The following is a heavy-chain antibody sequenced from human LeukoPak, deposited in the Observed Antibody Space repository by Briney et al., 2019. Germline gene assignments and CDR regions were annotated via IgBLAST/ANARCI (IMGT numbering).Heavy chain of an antibody. V-gene: IGHV3-43*01. CDR2: AGWAGGTT. J-gene: IGHJ4*02. CDR1: GFNFDRYT. CDR3: AKEGGLWVSAHWGDS. Sequence: GGSLRLSCATSGFNFDRYTIHWVRQAPGKGLEWVSLAGWAGGTTFYSDSVRGRFTISRDSRRKSVYLQMNSARAEDTALYYCAKEGGLWVSAHWGDSWGRGTLVTVSS. D-gene: IGHD3-16*01.